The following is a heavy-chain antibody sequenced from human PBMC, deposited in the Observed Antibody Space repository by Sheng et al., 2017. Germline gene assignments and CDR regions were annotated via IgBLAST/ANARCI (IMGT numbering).Heavy chain of an antibody. J-gene: IGHJ4*02. CDR3: VRGSGWVLHY. V-gene: IGHV3-7*01. Sequence: EVHLVESGGGLVQPGGSLRLSCAASGFTLSDSWMDWVRQAPGKGLEWVAKIKQDGSETFYVDSVKGRFTISRDNAKNSLYLQMNSLRAEDTAVYYCVRGSGWVLHYWGRGVPGHRL. CDR1: GFTLSDSW. CDR2: IKQDGSET. D-gene: IGHD6-25*01.